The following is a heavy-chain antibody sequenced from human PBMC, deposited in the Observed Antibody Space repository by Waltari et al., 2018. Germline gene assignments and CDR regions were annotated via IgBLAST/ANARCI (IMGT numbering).Heavy chain of an antibody. D-gene: IGHD3-16*01. J-gene: IGHJ4*02. V-gene: IGHV3-74*01. Sequence: EVQLVESGGGLVQPGGSLRLSCAASGFPFSNYWMQGVRQAPGKGLVWVARIKTDGSVTSYADSVRGRFTISRDNAKNMLYLQMNSLRAEDTALYYCARGNLGGYWGQGTLVTVSS. CDR1: GFPFSNYW. CDR3: ARGNLGGY. CDR2: IKTDGSVT.